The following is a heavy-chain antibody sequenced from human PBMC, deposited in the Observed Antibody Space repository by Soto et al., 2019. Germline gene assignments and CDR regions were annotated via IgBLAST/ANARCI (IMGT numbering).Heavy chain of an antibody. CDR3: ARERAGVAARIPLNWFDP. CDR1: GGSISSGGYY. D-gene: IGHD6-6*01. CDR2: IYYSGST. Sequence: SETLSLTCTVSGGSISSGGYYWSWIRQHPGKGLEWIGYIYYSGSTYYNPSLKSRVTISVDTSKNQFSLKLSSVTAADTAVYYCARERAGVAARIPLNWFDPWGQGTLVTVSS. V-gene: IGHV4-31*03. J-gene: IGHJ5*02.